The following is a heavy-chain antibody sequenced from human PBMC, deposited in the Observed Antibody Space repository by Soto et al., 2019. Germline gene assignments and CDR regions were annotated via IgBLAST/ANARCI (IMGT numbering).Heavy chain of an antibody. D-gene: IGHD6-13*01. Sequence: ASVKVSCKASGYTFTGYYMHWVRQAPGQGLEWMGWINPNSGGTNYAQKFQGRVTMTRDTSISTAYMELSRLRSDDTAVYYCARESPAAGTNPYYYYGMDVWGQGTTVTVSS. J-gene: IGHJ6*02. V-gene: IGHV1-2*02. CDR1: GYTFTGYY. CDR2: INPNSGGT. CDR3: ARESPAAGTNPYYYYGMDV.